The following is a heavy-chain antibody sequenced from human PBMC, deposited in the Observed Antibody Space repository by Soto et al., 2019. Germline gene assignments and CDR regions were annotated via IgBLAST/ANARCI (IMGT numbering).Heavy chain of an antibody. J-gene: IGHJ5*02. CDR3: ARNLHDYNWRNWFDP. CDR1: GGSIANYY. D-gene: IGHD4-4*01. V-gene: IGHV4-59*01. Sequence: SETLSLTCSVSGGSIANYYWSWIRQPPGKGLEWIGYVYYSGSTNYNPSLKRRVTMSVDTSRNLFFLKLTSVTAADTDTYYCARNLHDYNWRNWFDPWGQGPPVTVSS. CDR2: VYYSGST.